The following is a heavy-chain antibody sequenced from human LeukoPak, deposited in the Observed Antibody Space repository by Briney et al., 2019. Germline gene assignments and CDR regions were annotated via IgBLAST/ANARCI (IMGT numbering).Heavy chain of an antibody. CDR2: ISYDGSNK. CDR3: AREGIPRYYFDY. Sequence: PGGSLRLSCAASGFTFSSYAMHWVRQAPGKGLEWVAVISYDGSNKYYADSVKGRFTISRDNSKNTLYLHMNSLRAEDTAVYYCAREGIPRYYFDYWGQGTLVTVSS. J-gene: IGHJ4*02. V-gene: IGHV3-30-3*01. D-gene: IGHD3-10*01. CDR1: GFTFSSYA.